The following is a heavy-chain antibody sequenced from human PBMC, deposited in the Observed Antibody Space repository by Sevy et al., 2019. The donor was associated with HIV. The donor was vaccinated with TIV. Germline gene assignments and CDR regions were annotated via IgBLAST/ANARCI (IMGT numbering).Heavy chain of an antibody. J-gene: IGHJ4*02. D-gene: IGHD2-8*01. CDR2: FCFGGSKI. CDR3: AREGCTQPHDY. CDR1: GFTCSIYT. Sequence: GGCLRLCCAASGFTCSIYTMSWVRQAPGKGLEWISTFCFGGSKIYYADSVKGRFTNSRDNSRKTGYLQMNSLRAEVTAVYYSAREGCTQPHDYWGQGTLVTVSS. V-gene: IGHV3-23*01.